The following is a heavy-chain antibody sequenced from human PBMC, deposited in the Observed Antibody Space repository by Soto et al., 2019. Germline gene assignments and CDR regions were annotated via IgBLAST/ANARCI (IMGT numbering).Heavy chain of an antibody. CDR3: GRGHKGWEV. J-gene: IGHJ6*02. CDR2: IQRDGSET. CDR1: GLTFSTFW. Sequence: QLMESGGGLVQPGGALRLSCAASGLTFSTFWMTWVRQAPGKGLEWVAHIQRDGSETYYVDSVKGRFTISRDNARNSLYLQMNSLRADDTAVYFCGRGHKGWEVWCQGTTITVSS. V-gene: IGHV3-7*03.